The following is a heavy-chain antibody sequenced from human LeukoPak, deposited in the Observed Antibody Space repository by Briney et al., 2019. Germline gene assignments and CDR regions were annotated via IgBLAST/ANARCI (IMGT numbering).Heavy chain of an antibody. CDR1: GYTFTGYY. CDR2: INPNSGGT. V-gene: IGHV1-2*02. Sequence: ASVKVSCKASGYTFTGYYMRWVRQAPGQGLEWMGWINPNSGGTNYAQKFQGRVTMTRDTSISTAYMELSRLGSDDTAVYYCARPTTVVTPDDYWGQGTLVTVSS. CDR3: ARPTTVVTPDDY. J-gene: IGHJ4*02. D-gene: IGHD4-23*01.